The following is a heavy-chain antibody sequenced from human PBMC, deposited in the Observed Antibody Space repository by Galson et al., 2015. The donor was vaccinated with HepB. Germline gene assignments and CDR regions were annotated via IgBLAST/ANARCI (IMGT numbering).Heavy chain of an antibody. D-gene: IGHD3-22*01. Sequence: ETLSLTCAVSGYSISSGYYWGWIRQPPGKGLEWIGSIYHSGSTYYNLSLKSRVTISVDTSKNQFSLKLSSVTAADTAVNYCARGAAGSSGYYYYYHYGMDVWGQGTTVTVSS. CDR3: ARGAAGSSGYYYYYHYGMDV. V-gene: IGHV4-38-2*01. J-gene: IGHJ6*02. CDR1: GYSISSGYY. CDR2: IYHSGST.